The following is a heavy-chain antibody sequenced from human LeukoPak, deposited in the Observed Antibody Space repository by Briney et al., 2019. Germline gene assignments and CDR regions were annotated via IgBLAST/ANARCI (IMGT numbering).Heavy chain of an antibody. V-gene: IGHV3-66*01. D-gene: IGHD1-14*01. CDR3: ASRYEGASYYYYGMDV. Sequence: QTGGSLRLSCAGSGFTLSSTYMSWVRQAPGKGLEWVSVIYGGTSTYYTDSVKGRFTISRDDSRNTLYLHMSSLRAEDTAVYYCASRYEGASYYYYGMDVWGQGTTVTVSS. CDR2: IYGGTST. J-gene: IGHJ6*02. CDR1: GFTLSSTY.